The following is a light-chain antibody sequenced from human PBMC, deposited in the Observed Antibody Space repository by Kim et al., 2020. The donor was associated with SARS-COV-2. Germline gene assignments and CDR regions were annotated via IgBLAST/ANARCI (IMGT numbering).Light chain of an antibody. J-gene: IGLJ2*01. Sequence: APGKTAIITCEGDNIGSKGVHWYQQRPGQAPMVVIYFDNDRPSGIPDRFSGSNSGDTATLTISRVEAGDEADYFCQVWDSSSSLLVFGGGTQLTVL. V-gene: IGLV3-21*04. CDR2: FDN. CDR1: NIGSKG. CDR3: QVWDSSSSLLV.